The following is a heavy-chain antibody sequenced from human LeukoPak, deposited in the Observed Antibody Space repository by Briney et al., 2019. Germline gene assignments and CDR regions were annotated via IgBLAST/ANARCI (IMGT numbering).Heavy chain of an antibody. CDR2: ISWNSGSI. V-gene: IGHV3-9*03. D-gene: IGHD6-13*01. J-gene: IGHJ3*02. CDR1: GFTFYDYA. Sequence: GGSLRLSCAASGFTFYDYAMHWVRQAPGKGLEWVSGISWNSGSIGYADSVKGRFTISRDNAKNSLYLQMNSLRAEDMALYYCATTIAAAGIWDAFDIWGQGTMVTVSS. CDR3: ATTIAAAGIWDAFDI.